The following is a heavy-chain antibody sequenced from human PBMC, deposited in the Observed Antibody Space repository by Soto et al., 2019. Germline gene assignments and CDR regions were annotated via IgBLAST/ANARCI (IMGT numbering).Heavy chain of an antibody. CDR2: IDPSDSYT. CDR3: ARVYYYFWSGYYTDYYYYGMDV. D-gene: IGHD3-3*01. Sequence: LGESLKISCXGSGYSFTSYWISWVRQMPGKGREWMGRIDPSDSYTNYSPSFQGHVTISADKSISTAYLQWSSLKASDTAMHYCARVYYYFWSGYYTDYYYYGMDVWGQGTTVTVSS. J-gene: IGHJ6*02. V-gene: IGHV5-10-1*01. CDR1: GYSFTSYW.